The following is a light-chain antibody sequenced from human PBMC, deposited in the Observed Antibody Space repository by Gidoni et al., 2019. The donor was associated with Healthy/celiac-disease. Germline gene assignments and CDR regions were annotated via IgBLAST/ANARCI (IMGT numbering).Light chain of an antibody. Sequence: EIVLSQSPCTLSLSPGERATLSCRASQSVSSSYLAWYQQKPGQAPRLLLYGASSRATGIPDRLSGSGSGTDFTLTISRLEPEDFAVYYCQQYGSSPYTFGQGTKLEIK. CDR2: GAS. CDR1: QSVSSSY. CDR3: QQYGSSPYT. V-gene: IGKV3-20*01. J-gene: IGKJ2*01.